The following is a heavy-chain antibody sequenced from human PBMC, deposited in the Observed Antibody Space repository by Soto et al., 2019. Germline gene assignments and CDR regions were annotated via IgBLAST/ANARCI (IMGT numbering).Heavy chain of an antibody. CDR1: GGSISSGGYS. CDR3: ARSAFNGFDV. J-gene: IGHJ3*01. CDR2: IYHSGNT. V-gene: IGHV4-30-2*01. Sequence: TLSLTCAVSGGSISSGGYSWSWIRQPPGKGLEWIGYIYHSGNTHHNASLKTPVTISVDKSNNRFSLTLTSVTAADTAVYYCARSAFNGFDVWGQGTAVTVSS.